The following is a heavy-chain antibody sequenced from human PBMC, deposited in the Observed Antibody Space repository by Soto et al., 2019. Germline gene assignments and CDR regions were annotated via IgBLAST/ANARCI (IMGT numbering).Heavy chain of an antibody. Sequence: GGSLRLSCAASGFTFSSYAMSWVRQAPGKGLEWVSAISGSGGSTYYADSVKGRFTISRDNSKNTLYLQMNSLRAEDTAVYYCAKEARGCSSTSCYTRGYFDYWGQGTLVTVS. CDR3: AKEARGCSSTSCYTRGYFDY. CDR1: GFTFSSYA. V-gene: IGHV3-23*01. D-gene: IGHD2-2*02. J-gene: IGHJ4*02. CDR2: ISGSGGST.